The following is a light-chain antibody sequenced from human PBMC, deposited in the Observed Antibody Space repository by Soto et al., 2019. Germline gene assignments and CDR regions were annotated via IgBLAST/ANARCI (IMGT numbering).Light chain of an antibody. Sequence: DIPMTQSPSTLSASVGDRVTITCRASQSVTSRLAWYQQKPGKAPKLLIYGASNLESGVPSRFSGSGSGTEFTLTISSMQPDDFATYYCQHYTSYSLTFGGGTTVAIK. J-gene: IGKJ4*01. CDR3: QHYTSYSLT. CDR2: GAS. CDR1: QSVTSR. V-gene: IGKV1-5*01.